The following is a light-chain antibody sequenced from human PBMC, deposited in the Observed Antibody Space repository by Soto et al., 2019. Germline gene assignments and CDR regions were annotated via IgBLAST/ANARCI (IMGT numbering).Light chain of an antibody. CDR2: DAS. V-gene: IGKV3-11*01. Sequence: EILSTQSPDTLSLPPRQSPTLSCRSSQIGSRYLAWYQQKPGQAPRLLIYDASTRDTGIPARFSGSGSGTEFTLTINSLKSEDSAVYYCQQHNNWPQITFGKGNRVEIK. CDR1: QIGSRY. CDR3: QQHNNWPQIT. J-gene: IGKJ5*01.